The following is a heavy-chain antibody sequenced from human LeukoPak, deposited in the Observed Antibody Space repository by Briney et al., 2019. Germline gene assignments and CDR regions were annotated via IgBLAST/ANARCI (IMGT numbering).Heavy chain of an antibody. Sequence: PGGSLRLSCAASGFTVSSNYMSWVRQAPGKGLEWVSAISGSGGSTYYADSVKGRFTISRDNSKNTLYLQMNSLRAEDTAVYYCAKEGYCSGGSCYGLPYFDYWGQGTLVTVSS. J-gene: IGHJ4*02. CDR1: GFTVSSNY. CDR3: AKEGYCSGGSCYGLPYFDY. CDR2: ISGSGGST. D-gene: IGHD2-15*01. V-gene: IGHV3-23*01.